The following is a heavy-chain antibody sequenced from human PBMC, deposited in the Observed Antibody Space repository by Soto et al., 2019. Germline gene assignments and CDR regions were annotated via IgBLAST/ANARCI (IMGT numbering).Heavy chain of an antibody. V-gene: IGHV3-15*01. CDR2: IKSKTDGGTT. CDR3: STHSGYEFGY. CDR1: GFTFSNAW. J-gene: IGHJ4*02. Sequence: GGSLRLCCAASGFTFSNAWMSWVRQAPGKGLEWGGRIKSKTDGGTTDYAAPVKGRFTISRGDSKNTLYLQMNSLKTDDTAVYYGSTHSGYEFGYWGQGTLVSVSS. D-gene: IGHD5-12*01.